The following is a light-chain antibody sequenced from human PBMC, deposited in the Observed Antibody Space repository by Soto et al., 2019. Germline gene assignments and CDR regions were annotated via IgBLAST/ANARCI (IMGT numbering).Light chain of an antibody. J-gene: IGLJ2*01. V-gene: IGLV2-23*01. CDR3: CSYAGSRGLV. Sequence: QSVLTQPAAVSGSPGQSITISCTGTSSDVGSYNLVSWYQQHPGKAPKLMIYEGSKRPSGVSNRFSGSKSGNTASLTISGLQAEDEADYYCCSYAGSRGLVSGGGTQLTVL. CDR2: EGS. CDR1: SSDVGSYNL.